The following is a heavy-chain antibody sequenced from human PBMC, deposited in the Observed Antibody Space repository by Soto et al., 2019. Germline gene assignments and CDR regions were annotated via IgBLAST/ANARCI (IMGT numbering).Heavy chain of an antibody. V-gene: IGHV3-48*04. J-gene: IGHJ1*01. CDR3: ATEQQLVLKNPIQH. D-gene: IGHD6-13*01. CDR2: ISSSSSTI. CDR1: GFTFSSYN. Sequence: PGGSLRLSCVASGFTFSSYNMNWVRQAPGKGLEWVSFISSSSSTIYYADSVKGRFTISRDNAKNSLYLQMNSLRAEDTAVYYCATEQQLVLKNPIQHWGQGTLVTVSS.